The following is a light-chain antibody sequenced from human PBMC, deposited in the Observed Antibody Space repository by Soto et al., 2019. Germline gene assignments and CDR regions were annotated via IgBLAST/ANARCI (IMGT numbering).Light chain of an antibody. CDR2: QTS. CDR3: QQRSNWHPIT. V-gene: IGKV3D-11*03. CDR1: QYINTR. Sequence: EIVLTQSPATLSSFPGDRVTLSGRDSQYINTRLAWYQHRPGQAPRLLXYQTSLRADGIPARFSASGSGTDLTLTIDNLEPEDFAIYDCQQRSNWHPITFGQGTRLEIK. J-gene: IGKJ5*01.